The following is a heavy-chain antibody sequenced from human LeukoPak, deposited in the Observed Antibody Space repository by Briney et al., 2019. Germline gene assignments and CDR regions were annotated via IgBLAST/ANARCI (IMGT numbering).Heavy chain of an antibody. CDR3: AKSPKSGVTMVRGVIIRGSWFDP. D-gene: IGHD3-10*01. Sequence: GGSLRLSCAASGFTFSNYAMSWVRQAPGKGLEWVSTISGSGDSTYYADSVKGRFTISRDNSKNTLYLQMNSLRAEDTAVYYCAKSPKSGVTMVRGVIIRGSWFDPWGQGTLVTVSS. CDR2: ISGSGDST. CDR1: GFTFSNYA. V-gene: IGHV3-23*01. J-gene: IGHJ5*02.